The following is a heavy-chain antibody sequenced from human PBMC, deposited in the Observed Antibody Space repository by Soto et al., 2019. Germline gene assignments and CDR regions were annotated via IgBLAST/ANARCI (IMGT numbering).Heavy chain of an antibody. CDR2: INHSGST. CDR1: GGSFSGYY. CDR3: AREAQGWFDP. V-gene: IGHV4-34*01. Sequence: PSETLSLTCAVYGGSFSGYYWSWIRQPPGKGLEWIGEINHSGSTNYNPSLKSRVTISVDTSKNQFSLKLSSVTAADTAVYYCAREAQGWFDPWGQGTLVTVSS. J-gene: IGHJ5*02.